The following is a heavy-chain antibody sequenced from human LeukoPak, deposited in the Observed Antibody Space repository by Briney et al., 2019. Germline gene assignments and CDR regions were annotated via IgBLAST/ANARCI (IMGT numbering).Heavy chain of an antibody. CDR3: AKGLDYYDSSGYYISYYFDY. CDR1: GFTLSSYA. D-gene: IGHD3-22*01. Sequence: PGGSLRLSCAASGFTLSSYAMHWVRQAPGKGLKWVAVISYDGSNKYYADSVKGRFTISRDNSKNTLYLQMNSLRAEDTAVYYCAKGLDYYDSSGYYISYYFDYWGQGTLVTVSS. V-gene: IGHV3-30-3*01. CDR2: ISYDGSNK. J-gene: IGHJ4*02.